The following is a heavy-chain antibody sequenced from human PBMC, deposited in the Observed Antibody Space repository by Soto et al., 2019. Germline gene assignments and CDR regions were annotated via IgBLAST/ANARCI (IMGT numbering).Heavy chain of an antibody. V-gene: IGHV4-59*01. D-gene: IGHD2-15*01. CDR1: GGSISSYY. CDR2: IYYSGST. Sequence: QVQLQESGPGLVKPSETLSLTCTVSGGSISSYYWSWIRQPPGKGLEWIGYIYYSGSTNYNPSLKSRVTISVDPSKNQFSLKLSSVTAADTAVYYCASGGRSYCSGGSCYDLFDYWGQGTLVTVSS. CDR3: ASGGRSYCSGGSCYDLFDY. J-gene: IGHJ4*02.